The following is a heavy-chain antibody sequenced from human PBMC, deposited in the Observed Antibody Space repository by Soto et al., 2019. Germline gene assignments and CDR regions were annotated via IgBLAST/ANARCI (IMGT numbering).Heavy chain of an antibody. D-gene: IGHD2-2*02. CDR1: GFTSSSYA. J-gene: IGHJ5*02. Sequence: GSLRLSCAASGFTSSSYAMHWVRQAPGKGLERVAVISYDGSNKYYADSVKGRFTISRDNSRSTLYLQMNSLRAEDTAVYYCARDREYCSSTSCYTPPGGWFDPWGQGTLVTVSS. V-gene: IGHV3-30-3*01. CDR2: ISYDGSNK. CDR3: ARDREYCSSTSCYTPPGGWFDP.